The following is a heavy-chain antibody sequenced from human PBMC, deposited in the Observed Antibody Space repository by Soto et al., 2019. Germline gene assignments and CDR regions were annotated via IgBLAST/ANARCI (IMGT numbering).Heavy chain of an antibody. V-gene: IGHV4-34*01. CDR1: GGSFSGYY. CDR3: ARETEPGNVDY. Sequence: SETLSLTCAVYGGSFSGYYWSWIRQPPGKGLEWIGEINHSGSTNYNPSLKSRVTISVDTSKNQFSLKLSSVTAADTAVYYCARETEPGNVDYWGQGTLVTVSS. J-gene: IGHJ4*02. CDR2: INHSGST.